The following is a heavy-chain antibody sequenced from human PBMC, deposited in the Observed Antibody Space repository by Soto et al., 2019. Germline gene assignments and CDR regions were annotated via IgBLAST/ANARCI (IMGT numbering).Heavy chain of an antibody. D-gene: IGHD4-17*01. CDR3: ERRTDLRDHGWFDT. CDR1: GGSIISTFYY. V-gene: IGHV4-39*01. J-gene: IGHJ5*02. CDR2: IHYSGET. Sequence: SETLSLTCTVSGGSIISTFYYWGWLRQPPGRGLEWIANIHYSGETHYSPSLKSRVAISVDTSKSQFSLTLDSVTAADTAVYYRERRTDLRDHGWFDTWGQGILVTVSS.